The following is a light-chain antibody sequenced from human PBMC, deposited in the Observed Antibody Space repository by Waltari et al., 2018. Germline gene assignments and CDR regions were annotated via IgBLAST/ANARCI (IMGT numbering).Light chain of an antibody. Sequence: QSVLTQPPSASGTPGQRVTISCSGSTSNIGSNVVNWYQQFPGKAPKLLICRSAARPAGVPDRVSGSKAGSSAALAISGLQSEDEADYYCAAWDDSLHGHWVFGGGTKVTVL. J-gene: IGLJ3*02. CDR2: RSA. CDR3: AAWDDSLHGHWV. V-gene: IGLV1-44*01. CDR1: TSNIGSNV.